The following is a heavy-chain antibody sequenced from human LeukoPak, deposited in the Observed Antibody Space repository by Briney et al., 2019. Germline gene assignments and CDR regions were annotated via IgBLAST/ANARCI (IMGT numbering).Heavy chain of an antibody. V-gene: IGHV7-4-1*02. CDR3: AGRDSSGYYYPFDY. J-gene: IGHJ4*02. D-gene: IGHD3-22*01. CDR2: INTNTGNP. CDR1: GYTFTSYA. Sequence: ASVKVSCKASGYTFTSYAMNWVRQAPGQGLEWMGWINTNTGNPTYAQSFTGRFVFSLDTSVSTAYLQISSLKAEDTAAYYCAGRDSSGYYYPFDYWGQGTLVTVSS.